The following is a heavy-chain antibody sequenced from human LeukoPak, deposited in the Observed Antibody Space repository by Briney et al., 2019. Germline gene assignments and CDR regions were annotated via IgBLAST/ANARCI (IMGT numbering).Heavy chain of an antibody. CDR3: AKDGGYGSDSYTAGEGYMDV. V-gene: IGHV1-69*06. J-gene: IGHJ6*03. CDR2: IIPIFGTA. D-gene: IGHD3-10*01. Sequence: ASVKVSCKASGGTFSSYAISWVRQAPGQGLEWMGGIIPIFGTANYAQKFQGRVTITADKSTSTAYMELSSLRSEDTAVYYCAKDGGYGSDSYTAGEGYMDVWGKGTTVTISS. CDR1: GGTFSSYA.